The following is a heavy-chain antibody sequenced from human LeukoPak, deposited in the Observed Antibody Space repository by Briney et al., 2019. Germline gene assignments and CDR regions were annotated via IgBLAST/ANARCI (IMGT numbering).Heavy chain of an antibody. D-gene: IGHD2-21*01. CDR2: IYPGDSDT. CDR3: ARTYCGGDCYFPHYFDY. V-gene: IGHV5-51*01. CDR1: GYSFTSYW. Sequence: GESLKISCKGSGYSFTSYWIGWVRQMPGKGLEWMGIIYPGDSDTRYSSSFQGQVTISADKSISTAYLQWSSLKASDTAMYYCARTYCGGDCYFPHYFDYWGQGTLVTVSS. J-gene: IGHJ4*02.